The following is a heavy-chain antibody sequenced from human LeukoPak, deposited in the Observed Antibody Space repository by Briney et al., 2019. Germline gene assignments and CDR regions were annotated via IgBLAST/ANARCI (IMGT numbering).Heavy chain of an antibody. D-gene: IGHD3-22*01. V-gene: IGHV3-23*01. Sequence: PGGSLRLSCAASGFTLRNYAMSWVPQAPGKGLEGVSAMSGSSGSTWYADSVKGRFTISRDNSKNTLYLQMNSLGAEDTAVYYCAKDVERSGYYLFDYWGQGTLVTVSS. CDR2: MSGSSGST. CDR1: GFTLRNYA. CDR3: AKDVERSGYYLFDY. J-gene: IGHJ4*02.